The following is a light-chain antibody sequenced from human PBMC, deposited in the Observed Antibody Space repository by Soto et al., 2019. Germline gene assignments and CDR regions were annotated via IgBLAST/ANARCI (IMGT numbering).Light chain of an antibody. Sequence: QSVLTQPPSLSGAPGQRVTISCTGSSSNIGAGYDVHWYQQLPGAAPKLLIYGNNDRPSGVPDRFSGSKSGTSASLAITGLQAEDEADYYCQPYDSSLSDYVFVTGTKVTVL. V-gene: IGLV1-40*01. CDR3: QPYDSSLSDYV. J-gene: IGLJ1*01. CDR1: SSNIGAGYD. CDR2: GNN.